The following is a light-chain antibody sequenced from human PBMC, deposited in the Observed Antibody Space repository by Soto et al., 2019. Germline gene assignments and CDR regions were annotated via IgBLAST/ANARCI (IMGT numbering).Light chain of an antibody. Sequence: QSALTQPASVSGSPGQSITISCTGSSSDVGGYNYVSWYQQHPGKAPKLMIYEVSNRPSGVSNRFSDSKSGNTASLTISGLQAEDEADYHCSSYTSSSTLVFGGGTKLTVL. V-gene: IGLV2-14*01. CDR2: EVS. J-gene: IGLJ2*01. CDR1: SSDVGGYNY. CDR3: SSYTSSSTLV.